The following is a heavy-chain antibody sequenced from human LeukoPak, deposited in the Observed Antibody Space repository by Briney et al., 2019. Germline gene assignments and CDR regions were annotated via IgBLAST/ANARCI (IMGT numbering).Heavy chain of an antibody. Sequence: SETLSLTCTVSGGSISSGGFYWSWIRQHPGKGLEWIGYIYHSGRTDYNPSLKSRVIISVDTSKNQFSLKLTSVTAADTAVYYCARASSTWLNLDYWGQGTLVTVSS. CDR2: IYHSGRT. D-gene: IGHD6-13*01. V-gene: IGHV4-31*02. CDR1: GGSISSGGFY. CDR3: ARASSTWLNLDY. J-gene: IGHJ4*02.